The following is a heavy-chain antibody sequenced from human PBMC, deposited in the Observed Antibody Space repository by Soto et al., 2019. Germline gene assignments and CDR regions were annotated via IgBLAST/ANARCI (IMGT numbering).Heavy chain of an antibody. D-gene: IGHD3-3*01. Sequence: QVQLVESGGGVVQPGRSLRLSCAASGFTFSSYAMHWVRQAPGKGLEWVAVISYDGSNKYYADSVKGRFTISRDDSKNTLYMQMNSLRAEDTAVYYCARVPRFLECLPGFYYYYGMDVWGQGTTVTVSS. CDR3: ARVPRFLECLPGFYYYYGMDV. V-gene: IGHV3-30-3*01. CDR2: ISYDGSNK. CDR1: GFTFSSYA. J-gene: IGHJ6*02.